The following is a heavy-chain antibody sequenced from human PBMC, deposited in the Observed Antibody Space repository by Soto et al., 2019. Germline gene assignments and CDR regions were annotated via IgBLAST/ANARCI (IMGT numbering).Heavy chain of an antibody. J-gene: IGHJ4*02. Sequence: EVQLLESGGGLVQSGGSLRLSCAASGFTFSSCAMSWVRQAPGKGLEWVSTISTNGGSTYYADSVKGRFTISRDNSKNTLYLQMNRLRAEDTAVYYCAGHPRGYSNFDYCGQGTLVTVSS. CDR1: GFTFSSCA. D-gene: IGHD5-18*01. V-gene: IGHV3-23*01. CDR2: ISTNGGST. CDR3: AGHPRGYSNFDY.